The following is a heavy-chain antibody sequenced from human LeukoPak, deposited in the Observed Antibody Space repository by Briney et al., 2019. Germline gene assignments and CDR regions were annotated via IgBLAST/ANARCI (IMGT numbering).Heavy chain of an antibody. Sequence: GTSLRLSCVGSGFTFSSYGIHWVRQLPGKGPEWVAIISYDGSSEFYADSVKGRFKISRDNSKNTVNLQMNSLGVEDTAVYYCAKGLGPLVRGVVPRTYYMDVWGRGTTVTVSS. CDR2: ISYDGSSE. CDR3: AKGLGPLVRGVVPRTYYMDV. V-gene: IGHV3-30*18. D-gene: IGHD3-10*01. CDR1: GFTFSSYG. J-gene: IGHJ6*03.